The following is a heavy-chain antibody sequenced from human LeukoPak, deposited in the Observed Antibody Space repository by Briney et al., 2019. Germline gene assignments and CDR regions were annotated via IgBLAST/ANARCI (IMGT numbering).Heavy chain of an antibody. V-gene: IGHV3-49*04. D-gene: IGHD3-3*01. CDR2: IRSKAYGGTT. J-gene: IGHJ4*02. CDR3: TRVVTIFGVVDY. CDR1: GFTFGDYA. Sequence: GGSLRLSCTASGFTFGDYAMSWVRQAPGKGLEWVGFIRSKAYGGTTEYAASVKGRFTISRDDSKSIAYLQMNSLKTEDTAVHYCTRVVTIFGVVDYWGQGTLVTVSS.